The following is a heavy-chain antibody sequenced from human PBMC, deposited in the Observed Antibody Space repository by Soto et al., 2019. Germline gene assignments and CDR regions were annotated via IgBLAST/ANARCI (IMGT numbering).Heavy chain of an antibody. J-gene: IGHJ3*02. Sequence: GGSLRLSCVASGLIFSNYWMSWVRQAPGKGLEWVAKIKQDGSEKYYVNSVKGRFTISRDNAKNSLFLQMNSLRADDTAVYYCARDFTADAFDIWGQGTMVTVSS. V-gene: IGHV3-7*03. CDR3: ARDFTADAFDI. CDR2: IKQDGSEK. CDR1: GLIFSNYW. D-gene: IGHD2-21*02.